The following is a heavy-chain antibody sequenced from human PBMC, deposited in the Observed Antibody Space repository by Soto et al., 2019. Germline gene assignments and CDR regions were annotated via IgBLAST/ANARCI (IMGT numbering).Heavy chain of an antibody. CDR1: GLAFSDYA. D-gene: IGHD3-16*01. CDR2: ISGSGDST. J-gene: IGHJ4*02. CDR3: ASGLRLGHGY. V-gene: IGHV3-23*01. Sequence: GGSLRLSCAASGLAFSDYAMSWVRQAPGRGLEWVSAISGSGDSTYYADSVKGRFTISRDNSKNTVYLQMNSLRAEDTAVYYCASGLRLGHGYWGQGTLVTVSS.